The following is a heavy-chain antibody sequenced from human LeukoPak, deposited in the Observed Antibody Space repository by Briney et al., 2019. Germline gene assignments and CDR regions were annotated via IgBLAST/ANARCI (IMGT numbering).Heavy chain of an antibody. CDR3: ARHPSIAAAGTIGFDY. D-gene: IGHD6-13*01. V-gene: IGHV5-51*01. CDR2: IYPGDSDT. CDR1: GYSFTSYW. J-gene: IGHJ4*02. Sequence: GESLKISCKGSGYSFTSYWIGWVRQMPGKGLEWMGIIYPGDSDTRYSPSFQGQVTISADKSISTAYLKWSSLKASDTAMYYCARHPSIAAAGTIGFDYWGQGTLVTVSS.